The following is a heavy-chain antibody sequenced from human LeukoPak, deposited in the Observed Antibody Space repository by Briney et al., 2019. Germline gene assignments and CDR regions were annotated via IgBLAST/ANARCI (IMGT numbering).Heavy chain of an antibody. V-gene: IGHV1-46*01. Sequence: ASVKASCKASGYTFTSYFMHWVRQAPGQGLEWMGIINPSGGSTTYAQKFQGRVTMTRDMSTSTVYMELSSLRSEDTAVYYCARERFVGGTFRAFDYWGPGTLVTVSS. D-gene: IGHD1-26*01. CDR1: GYTFTSYF. CDR2: INPSGGST. CDR3: ARERFVGGTFRAFDY. J-gene: IGHJ4*02.